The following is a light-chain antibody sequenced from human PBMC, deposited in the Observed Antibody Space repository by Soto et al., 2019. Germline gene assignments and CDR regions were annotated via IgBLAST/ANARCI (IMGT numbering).Light chain of an antibody. V-gene: IGLV7-46*01. Sequence: QAVVTQEPSLTVSPGGTVTLTCGSSTGAVTSGHFPYWFQQRPGQAPRTLIYDTTIRHFWTPARFSGSLLGVKAALTLSGAQPEDEAEYYCLLSYSGARVFGGGTKVTVL. CDR2: DTT. J-gene: IGLJ3*02. CDR1: TGAVTSGHF. CDR3: LLSYSGARV.